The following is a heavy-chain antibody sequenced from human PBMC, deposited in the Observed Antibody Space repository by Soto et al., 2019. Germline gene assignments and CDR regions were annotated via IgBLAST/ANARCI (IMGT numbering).Heavy chain of an antibody. J-gene: IGHJ6*03. V-gene: IGHV1-69*02. D-gene: IGHD6-6*01. CDR1: GGTFSSYT. CDR2: IIPILGIA. CDR3: ASSSSSRYYYYYMAV. Sequence: QVQLVQSGAEVKKPGSSVKVSCKASGGTFSSYTISWVRQAPGQGPEWMGRIIPILGIANYPQKFQGRVTITGDKSTSTAYMELSSLRSDDTAVYYCASSSSSRYYYYYMAVWGRGRTVTVTS.